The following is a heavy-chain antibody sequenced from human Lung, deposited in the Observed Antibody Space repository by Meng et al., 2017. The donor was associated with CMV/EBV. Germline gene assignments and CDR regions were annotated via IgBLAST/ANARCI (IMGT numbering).Heavy chain of an antibody. V-gene: IGHV3-30*02. J-gene: IGHJ6*02. Sequence: GGSLKIXCAASGFTFSSYGMHWVRQAPGKGLEGVAFIRYDGKNEYYADSVKGRFSISRDDSKNTLYLQMNSLRPEDTAVYYCAKETGPISGGYYYYGIDVXDQGXTVTVFS. CDR1: GFTFSSYG. CDR3: AKETGPISGGYYYYGIDV. CDR2: IRYDGKNE. D-gene: IGHD3-3*01.